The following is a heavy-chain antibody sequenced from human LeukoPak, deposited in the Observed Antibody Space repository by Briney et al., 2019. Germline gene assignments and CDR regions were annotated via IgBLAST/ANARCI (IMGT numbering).Heavy chain of an antibody. D-gene: IGHD6-13*01. CDR1: GYTFTGYY. CDR2: INPNSGGT. CDR3: ARDLGSSWYLDY. Sequence: ASVKVSCKASGYTFTGYYMHWVRQAPGQGLEWMGWINPNSGGTNYAQKFQGRVTMTRDTSISTAYMELSRLRSDGTAVYYCARDLGSSWYLDYWGQGTLVTVSS. V-gene: IGHV1-2*02. J-gene: IGHJ4*02.